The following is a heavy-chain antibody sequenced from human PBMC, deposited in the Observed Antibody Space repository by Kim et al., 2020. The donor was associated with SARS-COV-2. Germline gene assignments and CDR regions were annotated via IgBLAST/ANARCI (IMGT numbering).Heavy chain of an antibody. V-gene: IGHV4-59*01. Sequence: YNPSLQGRVTVSVDTSKHQFSLRLSAVTAADTAVYYCARRGTSVTSPDMDVWGQGTTVTVSS. J-gene: IGHJ6*02. CDR3: ARRGTSVTSPDMDV. D-gene: IGHD4-17*01.